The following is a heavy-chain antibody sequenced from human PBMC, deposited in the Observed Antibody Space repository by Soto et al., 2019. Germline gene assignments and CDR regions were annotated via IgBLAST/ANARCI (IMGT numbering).Heavy chain of an antibody. V-gene: IGHV4-30-2*01. Sequence: ASETLSLTCAVSGGSISSGGYSWSWIRQPPGKGLEWIGYIYHSGSTYYNPSLKSRVTISVDRSKNQFSLKLSSVTAADTAVYYCAGAPYYGSGGVDYWGQGTLVTVSS. CDR1: GGSISSGGYS. D-gene: IGHD3-10*01. CDR3: AGAPYYGSGGVDY. J-gene: IGHJ4*02. CDR2: IYHSGST.